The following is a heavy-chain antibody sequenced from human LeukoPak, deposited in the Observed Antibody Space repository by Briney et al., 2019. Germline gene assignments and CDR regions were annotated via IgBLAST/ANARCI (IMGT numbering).Heavy chain of an antibody. V-gene: IGHV3-23*01. CDR1: GFTVSSNY. J-gene: IGHJ4*02. CDR2: ISGSGGST. Sequence: GGSLRLSCAVSGFTVSSNYMTWVRQAPGKGLEWVSAISGSGGSTYYADSVKGRFTISRDNSKNTLYLQMNSLRAEDTAVYYCAKDRRYYYDSSGYYHYWGQGTLVTVSS. CDR3: AKDRRYYYDSSGYYHY. D-gene: IGHD3-22*01.